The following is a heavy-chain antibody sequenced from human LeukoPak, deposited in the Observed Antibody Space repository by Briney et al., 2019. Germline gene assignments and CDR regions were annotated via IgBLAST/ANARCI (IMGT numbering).Heavy chain of an antibody. CDR2: ISQTGTDI. V-gene: IGHV3-11*06. CDR1: GFTFSDHY. Sequence: GGSLRLSCAASGFTFSDHYMTWIRQAPGKGLEWVSYISQTGTDINYADSVKGRFTISRDNAKNSLYLQMNSLRAEDTAVYYCAREKEGYCSRTSCYLDYYYYYMDVWGKGTTVTISS. D-gene: IGHD2-2*01. CDR3: AREKEGYCSRTSCYLDYYYYYMDV. J-gene: IGHJ6*03.